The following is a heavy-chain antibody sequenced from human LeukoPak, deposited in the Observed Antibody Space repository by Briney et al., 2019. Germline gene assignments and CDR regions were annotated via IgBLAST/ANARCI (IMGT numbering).Heavy chain of an antibody. CDR1: GGYINEYY. CDR2: ISTSAST. CDR3: ARDQPSIAARPGVGYYYMDV. D-gene: IGHD6-6*01. J-gene: IGHJ6*03. V-gene: IGHV4-4*07. Sequence: SETLSLTCSVSGGYINEYYWSWFRQPAGKGLEWIGRISTSASTNYNPSLKSRVTMSVDTSKNQFSLKLSSVTAADTAVYYCARDQPSIAARPGVGYYYMDVWGKGTTVTVSS.